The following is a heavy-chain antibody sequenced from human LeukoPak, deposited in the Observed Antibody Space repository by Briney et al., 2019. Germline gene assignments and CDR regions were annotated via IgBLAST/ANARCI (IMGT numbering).Heavy chain of an antibody. CDR3: AKDIARYSSRWNRFDY. D-gene: IGHD6-13*01. CDR2: ISWNSGSI. CDR1: GFTFDDYA. Sequence: GGSLRLSCAASGFTFDDYAMHWVRQAPGKGLEWVSGISWNSGSIGYADSVKGRFTISRDNAKNSLYLQMNSLRAEDTALYYCAKDIARYSSRWNRFDYWAQGTLVTVSS. V-gene: IGHV3-9*01. J-gene: IGHJ4*02.